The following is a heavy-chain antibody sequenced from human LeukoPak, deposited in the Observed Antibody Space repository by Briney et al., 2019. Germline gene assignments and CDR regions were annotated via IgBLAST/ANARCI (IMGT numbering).Heavy chain of an antibody. CDR3: ARHCILGGGDCYPPYYGMDV. Sequence: GESLKISCKGSGYSFTSYWIGWVRQMPGKGLEWMGRIDPSDSYTNYSPSFQGHVTISADKSISTAYLQWSSLKASDTAMYYCARHCILGGGDCYPPYYGMDVWGQGTTVTVSS. CDR1: GYSFTSYW. J-gene: IGHJ6*02. CDR2: IDPSDSYT. D-gene: IGHD2-21*02. V-gene: IGHV5-10-1*01.